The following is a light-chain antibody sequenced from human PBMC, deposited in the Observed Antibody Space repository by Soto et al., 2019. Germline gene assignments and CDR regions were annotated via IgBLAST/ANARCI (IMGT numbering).Light chain of an antibody. CDR2: DAY. V-gene: IGKV1-5*01. J-gene: IGKJ1*01. CDR3: QQYTSYSWT. Sequence: DIQMTQSPSTLSGSVGDRVTITCRASQSLSIWLAWYQQKPGIAPKLLIYDAYIWESGVPSRFSGSGSGTEFTLTISSLQPADLATYYCQQYTSYSWTFGQGTKVDI. CDR1: QSLSIW.